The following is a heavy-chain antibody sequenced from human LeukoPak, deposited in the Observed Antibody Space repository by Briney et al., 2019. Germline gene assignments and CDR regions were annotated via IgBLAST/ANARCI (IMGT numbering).Heavy chain of an antibody. D-gene: IGHD2-21*02. Sequence: GGSLRLSCAASGFTFSAYGMSWFRQAPGKGLEWVSAITYSSGNTYYADSVKGRFTISRDNSRNTLYLQMNSLRAEDTALYYCAKDGTGCGGDCYSDYWGQGTLVTVSS. CDR3: AKDGTGCGGDCYSDY. CDR1: GFTFSAYG. CDR2: ITYSSGNT. V-gene: IGHV3-23*01. J-gene: IGHJ4*02.